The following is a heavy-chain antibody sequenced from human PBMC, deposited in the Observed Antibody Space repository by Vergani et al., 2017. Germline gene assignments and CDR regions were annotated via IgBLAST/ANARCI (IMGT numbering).Heavy chain of an antibody. D-gene: IGHD3-16*01. CDR2: IQFDGSNQ. J-gene: IGHJ4*02. CDR1: GFTLSNYD. CDR3: AKHFRGWGIDY. Sequence: QVQLVESGGGVVQRGGSLRLSCATSGFTLSNYDMQWIRQGPGKGLEFVAFIQFDGSNQYYADSVKGRFTLSRDFSKNTLYLQINSLRTYDTATYYCAKHFRGWGIDYWGQGTQVIVSS. V-gene: IGHV3-30*02.